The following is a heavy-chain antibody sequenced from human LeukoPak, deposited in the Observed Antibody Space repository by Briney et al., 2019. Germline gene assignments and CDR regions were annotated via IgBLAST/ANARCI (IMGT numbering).Heavy chain of an antibody. J-gene: IGHJ4*02. Sequence: GGTLRLSCAVSGFTVNSHYMSWVRQAPGKGLEWISLIYSGGSTFYADSVKGRFTISRDNSKNILYLQMNNLRAEDSAIYYCAGDIAPSGYLSTAFDSWGQGTLVTVSS. CDR1: GFTVNSHY. V-gene: IGHV3-53*01. D-gene: IGHD3-22*01. CDR3: AGDIAPSGYLSTAFDS. CDR2: IYSGGST.